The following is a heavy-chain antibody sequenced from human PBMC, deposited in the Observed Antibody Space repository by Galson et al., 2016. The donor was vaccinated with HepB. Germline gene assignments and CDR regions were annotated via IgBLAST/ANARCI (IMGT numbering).Heavy chain of an antibody. J-gene: IGHJ4*02. D-gene: IGHD4-17*01. CDR1: GGSISSSRHY. CDR2: VYYSGST. V-gene: IGHV4-39*01. Sequence: ETLSLTCAVSGGSISSSRHYWGWIRQPPGKGLEWISSVYYSGSTYHNPSLKSRVTISVDTSKNQLSLELSSVTAADTAMYYCARHDYGDFLFDYWGQGTLVIVSS. CDR3: ARHDYGDFLFDY.